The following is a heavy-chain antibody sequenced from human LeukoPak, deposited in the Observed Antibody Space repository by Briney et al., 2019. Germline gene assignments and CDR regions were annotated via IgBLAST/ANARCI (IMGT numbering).Heavy chain of an antibody. Sequence: GGSLRLSCAASGFTFSNVWMTWARQAPGKGLECVGRIRTTTVGGTTDYAAPVKGRFTISRDDSKNVVYLQMKSLQTEDTAVYYCTTDFFQGYSGSWGQGTLVTVSS. CDR1: GFTFSNVW. CDR2: IRTTTVGGTT. CDR3: TTDFFQGYSGS. V-gene: IGHV3-15*01. D-gene: IGHD5-12*01. J-gene: IGHJ5*02.